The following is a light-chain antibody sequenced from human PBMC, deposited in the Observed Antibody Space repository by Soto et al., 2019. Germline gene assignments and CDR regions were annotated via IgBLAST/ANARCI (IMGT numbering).Light chain of an antibody. CDR1: QGIISW. J-gene: IGKJ5*01. CDR2: AAS. V-gene: IGKV1-12*01. CDR3: QQANSFPIT. Sequence: DSQMIQSPSSVSASVGDGVTITCRASQGIISWLAWYQQKPGKAPKLLIYAASSLQSGVPSRFSGSGSGTDFTLTISSLQPEDFATYYCQQANSFPITFGQGTRLEIK.